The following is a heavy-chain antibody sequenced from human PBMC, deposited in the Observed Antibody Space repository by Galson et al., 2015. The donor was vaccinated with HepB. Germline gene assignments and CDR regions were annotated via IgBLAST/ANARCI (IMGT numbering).Heavy chain of an antibody. V-gene: IGHV3-21*01. CDR3: SRERKVGATTGDY. J-gene: IGHJ4*02. Sequence: SLRLSCAAAGFTFRRYRLNWVRQAPGAGLEWVSSISPSSAYISYADSVKGRFTISRDDSENSLFLQMNSLRAEDTGVYYCSRERKVGATTGDYWGQGILVTVSS. CDR1: GFTFRRYR. D-gene: IGHD1-26*01. CDR2: ISPSSAYI.